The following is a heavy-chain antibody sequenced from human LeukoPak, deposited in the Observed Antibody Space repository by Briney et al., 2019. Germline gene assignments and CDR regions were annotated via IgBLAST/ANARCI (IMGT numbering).Heavy chain of an antibody. D-gene: IGHD1-7*01. Sequence: PGGSLRLPCGASGFAFSSYAMNWVRQAPGKGLEWVSAISGSGASTYYADSVKGRFTISRDNSKNTLYLQMNSLRVDDTAVYYCARGQSGTTVYYGMDVWGQGTTVTVSS. J-gene: IGHJ6*02. CDR1: GFAFSSYA. V-gene: IGHV3-23*01. CDR3: ARGQSGTTVYYGMDV. CDR2: ISGSGAST.